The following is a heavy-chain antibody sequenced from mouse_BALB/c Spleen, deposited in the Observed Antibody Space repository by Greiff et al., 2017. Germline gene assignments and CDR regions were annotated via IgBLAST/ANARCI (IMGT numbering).Heavy chain of an antibody. D-gene: IGHD2-3*01. J-gene: IGHJ3*01. CDR1: GFTFSSYT. V-gene: IGHV5-6-4*01. CDR2: ISSGGSYT. CDR3: TRVFDGYYVFAY. Sequence: EVKLVESGGGLVKPGGSLKLSCAASGFTFSSYTMSWVRQTPEKRLEWVATISSGGSYTYYPDSVKGRFTISRDNAKNTLYLQMSSLKSEDTAMYYCTRVFDGYYVFAYWGQGTLVTGAA.